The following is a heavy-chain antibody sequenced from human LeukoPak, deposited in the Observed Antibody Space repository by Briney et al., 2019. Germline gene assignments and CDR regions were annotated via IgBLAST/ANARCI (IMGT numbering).Heavy chain of an antibody. CDR1: GFTFSSYA. CDR2: ISYDGSNK. Sequence: PGGSLRLSCAASGFTFSSYAMHWVRQAPGKGLEWVAVISYDGSNKYYADSVKGRFTISRDNSKNTLYLQMNSLRAEDTAVYYCAREYRDWYFDLWGRGTLVTVSS. D-gene: IGHD1-26*01. CDR3: AREYRDWYFDL. J-gene: IGHJ2*01. V-gene: IGHV3-30-3*01.